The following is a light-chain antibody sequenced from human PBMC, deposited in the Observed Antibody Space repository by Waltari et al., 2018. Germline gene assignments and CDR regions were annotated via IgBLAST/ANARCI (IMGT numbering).Light chain of an antibody. Sequence: ETVLTQSPGTLSLSTGERVSLSCRASQTLNNNYLAWYQQKPGQAPGLLIHGASRRATGVPDRFSGSGSGTDCTLTISRLEIEDSAVYYCQHYGSSPYTFGQGTRLEI. CDR3: QHYGSSPYT. CDR1: QTLNNNY. J-gene: IGKJ2*01. CDR2: GAS. V-gene: IGKV3-20*01.